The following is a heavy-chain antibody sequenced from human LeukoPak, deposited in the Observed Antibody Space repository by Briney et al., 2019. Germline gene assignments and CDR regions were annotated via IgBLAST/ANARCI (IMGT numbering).Heavy chain of an antibody. CDR3: ARWTLGYCSSTSCYGFDY. CDR1: GGSISSYY. J-gene: IGHJ4*02. Sequence: SETLSLTCTVSGGSISSYYWSWIRQPPGKGLEWIGYIYYSGSTNYNPSLKSRVTISVDMSKNQFSLKLSSVTAADTAVYYCARWTLGYCSSTSCYGFDYWGQGTLVTVSS. CDR2: IYYSGST. V-gene: IGHV4-59*01. D-gene: IGHD2-2*01.